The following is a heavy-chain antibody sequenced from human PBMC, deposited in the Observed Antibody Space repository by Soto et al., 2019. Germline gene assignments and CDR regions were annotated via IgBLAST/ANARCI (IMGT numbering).Heavy chain of an antibody. V-gene: IGHV3-33*01. CDR2: IWYDGSNK. J-gene: IGHJ4*02. Sequence: GVLRLSFAASGLSLSSCGMLWVRQAPGKGLEWVAVIWYDGSNKYYADSVKGRFTISRDNSKNTLYLQMNSLRAEDTAVYYCARDGPYDSSGYYYVDYWGQGTLVTVSS. D-gene: IGHD3-22*01. CDR3: ARDGPYDSSGYYYVDY. CDR1: GLSLSSCG.